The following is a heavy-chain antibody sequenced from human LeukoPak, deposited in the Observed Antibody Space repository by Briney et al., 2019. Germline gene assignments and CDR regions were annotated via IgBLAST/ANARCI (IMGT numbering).Heavy chain of an antibody. CDR1: GFTFSSYE. J-gene: IGHJ3*02. CDR2: ISSSGSTI. Sequence: GGSLRLSCAASGFTFSSYEMNWVRQAPGKGLEWVSYISSSGSTIYYADSVKGRFTISRDNAKNLLFLQMNGLRAEDTAVYYCARGRSITLLRGIAMSDGFDIWGQGAMVAVSS. D-gene: IGHD3-10*01. V-gene: IGHV3-48*03. CDR3: ARGRSITLLRGIAMSDGFDI.